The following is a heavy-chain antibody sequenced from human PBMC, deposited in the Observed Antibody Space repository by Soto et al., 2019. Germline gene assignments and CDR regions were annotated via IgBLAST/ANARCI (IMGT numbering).Heavy chain of an antibody. CDR1: GFTFDDYA. D-gene: IGHD4-17*01. CDR2: ISWNSGSI. CDR3: AKDLHQENYGDSN. J-gene: IGHJ4*02. Sequence: GGSLRLSCAASGFTFDDYAMHWVRQAPGKGLEWVSGISWNSGSIGYADSVKGRFTISRDNAKNSLYLQMNSLRAEDTALYYCAKDLHQENYGDSNWGQGTLVTLAS. V-gene: IGHV3-9*01.